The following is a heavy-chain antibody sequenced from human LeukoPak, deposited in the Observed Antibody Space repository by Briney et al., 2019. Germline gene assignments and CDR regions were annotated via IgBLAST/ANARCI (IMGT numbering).Heavy chain of an antibody. Sequence: PGGSLRLSCAASGFTFSSYGMHWVRQAPGKGLEWVAVISYDGSNKYYADSVKGRFTISRDNSKNTLYLQMNSLRAEDTAVYYCVAAFMGAPFFDYWGQGTLVTVSS. CDR3: VAAFMGAPFFDY. CDR1: GFTFSSYG. D-gene: IGHD3-16*01. V-gene: IGHV3-30*03. CDR2: ISYDGSNK. J-gene: IGHJ4*02.